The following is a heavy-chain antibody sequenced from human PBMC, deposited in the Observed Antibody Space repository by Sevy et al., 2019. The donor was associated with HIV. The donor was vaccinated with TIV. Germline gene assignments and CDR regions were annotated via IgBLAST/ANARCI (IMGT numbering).Heavy chain of an antibody. J-gene: IGHJ4*02. CDR2: IIPIFGTA. CDR3: ARGSRSGYYFADY. Sequence: ASVKVSCKASGGTFSSYAISWVRQAPGQGLEWMGGIIPIFGTANYAQKFQGRVTITADESTSTDYMELSSLRSEDTAVYYWARGSRSGYYFADYWGQGTLVTVSS. CDR1: GGTFSSYA. V-gene: IGHV1-69*13. D-gene: IGHD3-22*01.